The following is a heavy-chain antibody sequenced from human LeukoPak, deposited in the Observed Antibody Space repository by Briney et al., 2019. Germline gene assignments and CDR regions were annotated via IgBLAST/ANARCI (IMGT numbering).Heavy chain of an antibody. CDR3: ARGPALYKCGSCFEDDAFDI. CDR2: IYSGGST. J-gene: IGHJ3*02. V-gene: IGHV3-53*01. Sequence: GGSLRLSCAASGFTVSSNYMSWVRQAPGKGLEWDSAIYSGGSTYYADAVKGRFTISRDNSKNALYLQMNSLRAEDTAVYYCARGPALYKCGSCFEDDAFDIWGQGTMVTVSS. CDR1: GFTVSSNY. D-gene: IGHD2-15*01.